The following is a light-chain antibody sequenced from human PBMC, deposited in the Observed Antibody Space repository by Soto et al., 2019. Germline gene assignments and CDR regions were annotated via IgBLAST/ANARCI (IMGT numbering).Light chain of an antibody. Sequence: DIQMTQSPSTLSASVGDRVTITCRASQSISSRLAWYQQKPGKAPKLLIYDASSLASGVPSRFSGSGSGTEFTLTISSLQPDDFATYYCQQYNSYWTFGQGTKVEIK. CDR1: QSISSR. V-gene: IGKV1-5*01. CDR3: QQYNSYWT. J-gene: IGKJ1*01. CDR2: DAS.